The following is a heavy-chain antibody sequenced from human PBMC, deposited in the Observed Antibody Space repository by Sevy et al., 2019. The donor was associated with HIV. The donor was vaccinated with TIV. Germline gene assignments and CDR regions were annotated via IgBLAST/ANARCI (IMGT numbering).Heavy chain of an antibody. Sequence: GGSLRLSCAASGFTFSSYWMHWVRQAPGKGLVWVSRINSDGSSTSYADSVKGRFTISRDNAKNTLYLQMNSLRAEDTAVYYCARGATYYYYYYMDVWGKGTMVTVSS. CDR3: ARGATYYYYYYMDV. V-gene: IGHV3-74*01. J-gene: IGHJ6*03. CDR2: INSDGSST. CDR1: GFTFSSYW.